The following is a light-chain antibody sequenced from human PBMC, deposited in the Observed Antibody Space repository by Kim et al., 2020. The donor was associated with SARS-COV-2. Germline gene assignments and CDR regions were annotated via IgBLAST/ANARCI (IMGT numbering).Light chain of an antibody. J-gene: IGLJ3*02. V-gene: IGLV6-57*03. Sequence: GKTVTISCTRSSGSIASNYVQWYQQRPGSAPTTVIYEDNQRPSGVPDRFSGSIDSSSNSASLTISGLKTEDEADYSCQSYDSSNQEFGGGTKLTVL. CDR1: SGSIASNY. CDR3: QSYDSSNQE. CDR2: EDN.